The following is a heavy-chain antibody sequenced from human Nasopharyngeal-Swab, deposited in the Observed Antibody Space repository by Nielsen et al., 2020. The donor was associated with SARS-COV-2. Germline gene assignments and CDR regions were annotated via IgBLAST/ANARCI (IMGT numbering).Heavy chain of an antibody. CDR2: ISYDGSNK. J-gene: IGHJ6*02. Sequence: GGSLRLSCAASGFTFSNFAMSWVRQAPGKGLEWVAVISYDGSNKYYADSVKGRFTISRDNSKNTLHLQMNSLRAEDTAVYYCARDLWPAFIASHGMDVWGQGTTVTVSS. CDR1: GFTFSNFA. D-gene: IGHD6-6*01. V-gene: IGHV3-30*04. CDR3: ARDLWPAFIASHGMDV.